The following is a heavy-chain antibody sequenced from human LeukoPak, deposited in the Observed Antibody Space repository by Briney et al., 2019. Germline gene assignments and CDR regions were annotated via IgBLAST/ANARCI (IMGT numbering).Heavy chain of an antibody. Sequence: SETLSLTCTVSGGSISSSSYYWGWIRQPPGKGLEWIGSIYYSGSTYYNPSLKSRVTISVDTSKNQFSLKLSSVTAADTAVYYCARRRPPAYSSSPRRSYYYYYYMDVWGKGTTVTVSS. CDR1: GGSISSSSYY. J-gene: IGHJ6*03. CDR2: IYYSGST. D-gene: IGHD6-6*01. V-gene: IGHV4-39*01. CDR3: ARRRPPAYSSSPRRSYYYYYYMDV.